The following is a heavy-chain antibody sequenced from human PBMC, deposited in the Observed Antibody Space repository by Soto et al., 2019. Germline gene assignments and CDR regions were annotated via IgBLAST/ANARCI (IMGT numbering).Heavy chain of an antibody. CDR1: GGSIRSGDYY. Sequence: SETLSLTCTVSGGSIRSGDYYWTWIRQPPGKGLEWIGYVFHTGTAYYYNPSLKRRVNMSIDTSKNQFSLKLNSVTATDTAIYYCVRDSVRFGPAFDSWGQGTQVTVSS. J-gene: IGHJ4*02. CDR2: VFHTGTAY. V-gene: IGHV4-30-4*01. D-gene: IGHD3-3*01. CDR3: VRDSVRFGPAFDS.